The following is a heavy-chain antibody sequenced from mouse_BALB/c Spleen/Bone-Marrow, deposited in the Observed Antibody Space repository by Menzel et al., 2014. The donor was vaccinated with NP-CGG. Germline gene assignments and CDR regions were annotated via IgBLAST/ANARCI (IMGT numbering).Heavy chain of an antibody. V-gene: IGHV2-9*02. CDR1: GFSLTSYG. J-gene: IGHJ1*01. CDR2: IWAGGST. Sequence: QVQLQRSGPGLVAPSQSLSITCTVSGFSLTSYGVHWVRQPPGEGLEWLGVIWAGGSTNYNSALMSRLNISKDNSKSQVFLKMNSLQTDDTAMYYCARTLRWYFDVWGAGTAVTVSS. CDR3: ARTLRWYFDV.